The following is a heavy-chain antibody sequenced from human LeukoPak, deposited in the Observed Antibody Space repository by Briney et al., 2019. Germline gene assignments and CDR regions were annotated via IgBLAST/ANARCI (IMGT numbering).Heavy chain of an antibody. D-gene: IGHD6-19*01. CDR3: AKDGYSSGWYDY. J-gene: IGHJ4*02. Sequence: PGGSLRLSCAASGFTFSSYAMSWVRQAPGKGLEWVSTISGSGGSTYYADPVKGRFTISRDNSKNTLYLQMNSLRAEDTAVYYCAKDGYSSGWYDYWGQGTLVTVSS. V-gene: IGHV3-23*01. CDR2: ISGSGGST. CDR1: GFTFSSYA.